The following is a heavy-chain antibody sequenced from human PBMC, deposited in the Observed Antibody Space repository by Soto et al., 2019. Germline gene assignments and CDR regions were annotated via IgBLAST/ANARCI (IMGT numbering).Heavy chain of an antibody. CDR1: GGSISSYY. V-gene: IGHV4-59*08. J-gene: IGHJ6*03. CDR3: ARHKGTLNYMDV. CDR2: IYYSGST. Sequence: PSETLSLTCSVSGGSISSYYWSWIRQPPGKGLEWIGSIYYSGSTNSIPSLKSRVTISLDTSKNQFSLKLSSVTAADTAVYYCARHKGTLNYMDVWGKGTTVTVPS.